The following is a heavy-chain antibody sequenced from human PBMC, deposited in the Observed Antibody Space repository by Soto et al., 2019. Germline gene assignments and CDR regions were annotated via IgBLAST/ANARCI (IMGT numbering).Heavy chain of an antibody. V-gene: IGHV3-30*18. CDR2: MSYDGSKK. CDR1: GFTFSSYG. J-gene: IGHJ6*02. D-gene: IGHD7-27*01. CDR3: TKDGDPRYYYYGMDV. Sequence: QVQLVESGGGVVQPGRSLRLSCAASGFTFSSYGMHWVRQAPGKGLEWVAVMSYDGSKKFYADSVKGRFTISRDKSKNTLYLQMNSLRGEDTAVYYCTKDGDPRYYYYGMDVWGQGTTVTVSS.